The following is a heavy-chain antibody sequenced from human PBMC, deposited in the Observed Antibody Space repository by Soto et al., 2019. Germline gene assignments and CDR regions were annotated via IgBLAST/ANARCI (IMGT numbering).Heavy chain of an antibody. CDR1: GYTFTSYA. CDR3: ACVHEYGGNTDVFDF. D-gene: IGHD4-17*01. Sequence: ASVKVSCKASGYTFTSYAMHCVRQAPGQRLEWMGWINAGNGNTKYSPKFQGRVTITRDTSASTAYMELSSLRSEDTAVYYCACVHEYGGNTDVFDFCSQGTEVTGSS. CDR2: INAGNGNT. V-gene: IGHV1-3*01. J-gene: IGHJ3*01.